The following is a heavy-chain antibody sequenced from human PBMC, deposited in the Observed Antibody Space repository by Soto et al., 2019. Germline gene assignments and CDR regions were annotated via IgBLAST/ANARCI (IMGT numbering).Heavy chain of an antibody. Sequence: GGSLRLSCAASGFTFSSYAMSWVRQAPGKGLEWVSAISGSGGSTYYADSVKGRFTISRDNSKNTLYLKMNSLRAEDTAVYYCAKVVIGGNSGSYYFDYWGQGTLVTVSS. CDR1: GFTFSSYA. J-gene: IGHJ4*02. CDR3: AKVVIGGNSGSYYFDY. D-gene: IGHD2-21*02. CDR2: ISGSGGST. V-gene: IGHV3-23*01.